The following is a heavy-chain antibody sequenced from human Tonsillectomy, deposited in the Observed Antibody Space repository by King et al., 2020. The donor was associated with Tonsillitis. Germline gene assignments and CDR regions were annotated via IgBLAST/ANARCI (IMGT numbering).Heavy chain of an antibody. V-gene: IGHV3-23*04. CDR3: AKVLSIAVAGKLDY. Sequence: VQLVESGGGLVQPGGSLRLSCAASGFTFTSYAMSWVRQAPGKGLEWVSAISGSGGSTYYAASVKGRFTISRDNSKNTLYLQMNSLRAEDTAVYYCAKVLSIAVAGKLDYWGQGPLVTVSS. D-gene: IGHD6-19*01. CDR1: GFTFTSYA. CDR2: ISGSGGST. J-gene: IGHJ4*02.